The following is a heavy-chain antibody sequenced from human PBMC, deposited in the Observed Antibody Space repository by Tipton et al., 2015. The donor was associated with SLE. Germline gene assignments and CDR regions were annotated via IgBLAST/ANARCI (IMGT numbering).Heavy chain of an antibody. V-gene: IGHV4-34*01. D-gene: IGHD3-16*01. J-gene: IGHJ6*03. CDR1: GGSFSGYY. Sequence: TLSLTCAVYGGSFSGYYWSWIRQPPGKGLEWIGSIYYSGSTYYNPSLKSRVTISVDTSKNQFSLKLSSVTAADTAVYYCARVGRSYDYVWGRYYYYYMDVWGKGTTVTVSS. CDR3: ARVGRSYDYVWGRYYYYYMDV. CDR2: IYYSGST.